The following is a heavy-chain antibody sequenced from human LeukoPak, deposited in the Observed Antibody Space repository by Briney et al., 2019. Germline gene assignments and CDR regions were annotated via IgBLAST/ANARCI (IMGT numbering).Heavy chain of an antibody. J-gene: IGHJ4*02. V-gene: IGHV3-23*01. Sequence: GGSLRLSCAASGFTFSSYAMSWVRQAPGKGLEWVSAISGSGGSTYYADSVKGRFTISRDNSKNTLYLQMNSLRAEDTAVYYCAKTVGATLIFWVFDYWGQGTLVTVSS. CDR1: GFTFSSYA. CDR3: AKTVGATLIFWVFDY. D-gene: IGHD1-26*01. CDR2: ISGSGGST.